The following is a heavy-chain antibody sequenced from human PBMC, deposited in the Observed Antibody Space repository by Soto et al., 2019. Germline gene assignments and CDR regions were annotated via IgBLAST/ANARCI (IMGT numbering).Heavy chain of an antibody. Sequence: PSETLSLTCAVYGGSFGGYYWSWIRQPPGKGLEWIGEINHSGSTNYNPSLKSRVTISVDTSKNQFSLKLSSVTAADTAVYYCARGGRSSSLPFDYWGQGTLVTVSS. CDR1: GGSFGGYY. J-gene: IGHJ4*02. CDR2: INHSGST. D-gene: IGHD6-13*01. V-gene: IGHV4-34*01. CDR3: ARGGRSSSLPFDY.